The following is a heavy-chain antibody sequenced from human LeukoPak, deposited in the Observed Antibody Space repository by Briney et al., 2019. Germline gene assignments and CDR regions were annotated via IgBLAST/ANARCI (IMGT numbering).Heavy chain of an antibody. D-gene: IGHD2-15*01. J-gene: IGHJ5*02. CDR1: GGSISSYY. CDR2: IYYTGST. CDR3: ARVDKHCSGEICYSGWFDP. Sequence: SETLSLTCTVSGGSISSYYWSWIRQPPGKGLEWIGYIYYTGSTNYNPSLKSRVTISVDTSKNQFSLRLNSMTAADTAVYFCARVDKHCSGEICYSGWFDPWGQGTLVTVSS. V-gene: IGHV4-59*01.